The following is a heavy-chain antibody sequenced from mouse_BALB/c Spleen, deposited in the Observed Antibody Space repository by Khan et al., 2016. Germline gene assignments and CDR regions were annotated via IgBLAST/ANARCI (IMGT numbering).Heavy chain of an antibody. CDR1: GYAFSSYW. CDR3: GREGDGYDTFAY. J-gene: IGHJ3*01. V-gene: IGHV1-80*01. CDR2: IYPGDGDT. Sequence: QVQLQQSGAELVRPGSSVKISCKASGYAFSSYWMNWVKQRPGQGLEWIGQIYPGDGDTNYNGKFKGKATLTADKSSSTAYMQLSSLTSEDSAVYFGGREGDGYDTFAYWGQGTLVTVSA. D-gene: IGHD2-2*01.